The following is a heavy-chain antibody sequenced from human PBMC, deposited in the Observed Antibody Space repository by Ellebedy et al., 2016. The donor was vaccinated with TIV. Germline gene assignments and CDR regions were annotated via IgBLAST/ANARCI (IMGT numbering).Heavy chain of an antibody. D-gene: IGHD6-6*01. Sequence: GESLKISCAASGFTLSRYAVHWVRQAPGKGLEWVVVISYDGSNKYYADSVKGRFTISRDNSKNTLYLQMNSLRADDTAVYYCARGSSWSYLTCMDVWGQGTTVTVSS. J-gene: IGHJ6*02. V-gene: IGHV3-30-3*01. CDR2: ISYDGSNK. CDR1: GFTLSRYA. CDR3: ARGSSWSYLTCMDV.